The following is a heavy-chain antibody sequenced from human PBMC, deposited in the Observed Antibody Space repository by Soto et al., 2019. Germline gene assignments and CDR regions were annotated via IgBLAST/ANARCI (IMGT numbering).Heavy chain of an antibody. J-gene: IGHJ5*02. CDR2: ISAYNGNT. CDR3: ARVSRYFDWLFPAPFNWFDP. Sequence: ASVKVSCTASGYTFTSYGISWVRQAPGQGLEWMGWISAYNGNTNYAQKLQGRVTMTTDTSTSTAYMELRSLRSDDTAVYYCARVSRYFDWLFPAPFNWFDPWGQGTLVTVSS. V-gene: IGHV1-18*01. CDR1: GYTFTSYG. D-gene: IGHD3-9*01.